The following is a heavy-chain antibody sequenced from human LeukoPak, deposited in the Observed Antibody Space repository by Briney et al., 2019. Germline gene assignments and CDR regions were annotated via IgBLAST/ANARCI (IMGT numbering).Heavy chain of an antibody. CDR1: GFTFSDYY. CDR2: IGSSSFT. CDR3: AREKRSGYKYYVN. J-gene: IGHJ4*02. V-gene: IGHV3-11*05. Sequence: PGGSLRLSCAASGFTFSDYYMGWIRQAPGKGLEWVSYIGSSSFTKYADSVKGRFTISRDNAENSLYLQMDSLRAEDTAVYYCAREKRSGYKYYVNGGRGTLVTVSS. D-gene: IGHD5-24*01.